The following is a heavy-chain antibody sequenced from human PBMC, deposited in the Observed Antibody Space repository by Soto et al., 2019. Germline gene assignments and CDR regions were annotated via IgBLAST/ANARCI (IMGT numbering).Heavy chain of an antibody. CDR3: AKDYLYYYDSSGYAPGY. J-gene: IGHJ4*02. Sequence: GRSLRLSCAASGFTFSSYGMHWVRQAPGKGLEWVAVISYDGSNKYYADSVKGRFTISRDNSKNTLYLQMNSLRAEDTAVYYCAKDYLYYYDSSGYAPGYWGQGTLVTGSS. D-gene: IGHD3-22*01. CDR2: ISYDGSNK. CDR1: GFTFSSYG. V-gene: IGHV3-30*18.